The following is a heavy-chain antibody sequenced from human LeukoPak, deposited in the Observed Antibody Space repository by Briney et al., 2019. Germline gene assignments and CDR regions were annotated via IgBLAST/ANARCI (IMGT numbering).Heavy chain of an antibody. CDR1: GGSTSSYY. V-gene: IGHV4-59*01. J-gene: IGHJ4*02. CDR3: ARGSTLFDY. D-gene: IGHD5/OR15-5a*01. CDR2: IYYSGST. Sequence: SETLSLTCTVSGGSTSSYYWSWIRQPPGKGLEWIGYIYYSGSTNYNPSLKSRVTISVDTSKNQFSLKLSSVTAADTAVYCCARGSTLFDYWGQGTLVTVSS.